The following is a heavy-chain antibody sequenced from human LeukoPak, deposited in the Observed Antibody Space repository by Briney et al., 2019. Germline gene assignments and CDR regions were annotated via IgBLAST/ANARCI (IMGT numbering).Heavy chain of an antibody. D-gene: IGHD3-22*01. V-gene: IGHV3-48*04. CDR1: GFTFSVYC. CDR3: ARAPSSDYYSHFDY. Sequence: GGSLRLSCAASGFTFSVYCMNWVRQAPGKGLEWISYISGTSGTIYYADSLKGRFTIPRDNAKNSLYLQMNSLRAEDTAVYYCARAPSSDYYSHFDYWGQGTLVTVSS. CDR2: ISGTSGTI. J-gene: IGHJ4*02.